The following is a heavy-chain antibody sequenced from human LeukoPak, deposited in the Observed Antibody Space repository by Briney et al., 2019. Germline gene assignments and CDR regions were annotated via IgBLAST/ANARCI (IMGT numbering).Heavy chain of an antibody. V-gene: IGHV4-4*07. Sequence: SETLSLTCSVSGGSISSSSWSWIRQPAAKVLEWIGCIHTSGNTNYNPSLKSRVTMSVDTSKNQFSLNLRSVTAADTAVYYCARVTKNNNGSCGHFDYWGQGTLVTVSS. CDR3: ARVTKNNNGSCGHFDY. D-gene: IGHD1-26*01. J-gene: IGHJ4*02. CDR1: GGSISSSS. CDR2: IHTSGNT.